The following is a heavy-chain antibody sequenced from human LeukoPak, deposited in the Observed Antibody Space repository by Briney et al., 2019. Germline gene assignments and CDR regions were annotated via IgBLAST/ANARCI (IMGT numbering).Heavy chain of an antibody. CDR1: GYTFTSYG. Sequence: ASVKVSCKASGYTFTSYGISWVRQAPGQGLEWMGWISAYNGNTNYAQKLQGRVTMTTDTSTSTAYMELRSLRSDDTAVYYCARVPGLRLGELSFGYWGQGTLVTVSS. J-gene: IGHJ4*02. CDR3: ARVPGLRLGELSFGY. V-gene: IGHV1-18*01. CDR2: ISAYNGNT. D-gene: IGHD3-16*02.